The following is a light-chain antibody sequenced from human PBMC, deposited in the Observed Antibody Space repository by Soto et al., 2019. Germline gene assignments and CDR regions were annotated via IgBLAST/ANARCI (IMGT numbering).Light chain of an antibody. CDR1: QSISSN. Sequence: EIVMTQSPATLSVSSGERATLSCRASQSISSNLAWYQQKPGQGPRLLIYDASTRATGIPARFSGSGSGTDFTLTISSLQSEEFAVYYCQQYNNWLKWTFGQGTKV. V-gene: IGKV3-15*01. CDR2: DAS. CDR3: QQYNNWLKWT. J-gene: IGKJ1*01.